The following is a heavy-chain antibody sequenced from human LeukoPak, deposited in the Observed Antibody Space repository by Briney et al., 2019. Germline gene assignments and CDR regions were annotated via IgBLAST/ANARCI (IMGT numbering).Heavy chain of an antibody. V-gene: IGHV3-48*01. Sequence: GGSLRLSCAASGFTFSSYWMSWVRQAPGKGLEWVSFISSTGGTIYYADSVKGRFTVSRDNGKSSLLLQMNSLRAEDTALYYCARGYSRAAFDIWGQGTVVAVSS. CDR1: GFTFSSYW. CDR3: ARGYSRAAFDI. CDR2: ISSTGGTI. D-gene: IGHD2-15*01. J-gene: IGHJ3*02.